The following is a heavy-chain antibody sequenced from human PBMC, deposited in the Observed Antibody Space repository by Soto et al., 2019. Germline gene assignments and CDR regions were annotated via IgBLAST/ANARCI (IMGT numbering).Heavy chain of an antibody. V-gene: IGHV3-23*01. CDR3: SKEGENYDGVYHLPSFDY. Sequence: GGSLRLSCAASGFTFSSYAMSWVRQAPGKGLEWVSAISGSGCSTYYADSVKGRFTISRDNSKNTLYLQMNSLRAEDTAVSYCSKEGENYDGVYHLPSFDYWGQGTLVTVSS. D-gene: IGHD4-17*01. CDR1: GFTFSSYA. J-gene: IGHJ4*02. CDR2: ISGSGCST.